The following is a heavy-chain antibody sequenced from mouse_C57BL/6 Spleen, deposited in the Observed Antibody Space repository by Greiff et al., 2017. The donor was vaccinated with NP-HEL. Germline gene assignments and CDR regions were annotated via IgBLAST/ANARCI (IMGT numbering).Heavy chain of an antibody. Sequence: ESGPGLVKPSQSLSLTCSVTGYSITSGYYWNWIRQFPGNKLEWMGYISYDGSNNYNPSLKNRISITRDTSKNQFFLKLNSVTTEDTATYYCARDLNYDYDDWYFDVWGTGTTVTVSS. CDR3: ARDLNYDYDDWYFDV. D-gene: IGHD2-4*01. V-gene: IGHV3-6*01. J-gene: IGHJ1*03. CDR2: ISYDGSN. CDR1: GYSITSGYY.